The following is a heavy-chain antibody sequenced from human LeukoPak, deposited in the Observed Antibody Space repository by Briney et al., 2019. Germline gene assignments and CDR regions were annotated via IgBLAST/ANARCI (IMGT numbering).Heavy chain of an antibody. D-gene: IGHD3-22*01. CDR3: ARDYIYYDSSGYYGY. J-gene: IGHJ4*02. V-gene: IGHV1-2*02. CDR2: INPSSGGT. CDR1: GYTFTGYY. Sequence: GASVKVSCKASGYTFTGYYMHWVRQAPGQGLEWMGWINPSSGGTNYAQKFQGRVTMTRDTSISTAYMELSRLRSDDTAVYYCARDYIYYDSSGYYGYWSQGTLVTVSS.